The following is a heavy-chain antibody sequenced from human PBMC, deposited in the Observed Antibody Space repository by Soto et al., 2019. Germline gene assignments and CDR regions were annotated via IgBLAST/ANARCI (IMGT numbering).Heavy chain of an antibody. V-gene: IGHV3-66*01. CDR3: ASAGTLEY. CDR1: GLIVSRNY. Sequence: EVQVVESGGGLVQPGGSLRLSCAASGLIVSRNYMSWVRQASGKGLECVSVIYSGGNTYYADSVRGRFTVSRDNSKNTVYLQMNSLRVEDTAIYYCASAGTLEYWGQGTLVTVSS. D-gene: IGHD6-13*01. CDR2: IYSGGNT. J-gene: IGHJ4*02.